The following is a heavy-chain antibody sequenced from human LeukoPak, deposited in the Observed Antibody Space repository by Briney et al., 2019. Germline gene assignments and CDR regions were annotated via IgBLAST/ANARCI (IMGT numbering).Heavy chain of an antibody. V-gene: IGHV3-23*01. Sequence: PGGSLRLSCAASGFTFSNYAMNWVRQAPGKGLEWVSAISGSGGSTYYADSVKGRFTISRDNSKNTLYLQMNSLRAEDTAVYYCAKDTEATDCGGDCYSPFDYWGQGTLVTVSS. D-gene: IGHD2-21*02. CDR2: ISGSGGST. CDR3: AKDTEATDCGGDCYSPFDY. J-gene: IGHJ4*02. CDR1: GFTFSNYA.